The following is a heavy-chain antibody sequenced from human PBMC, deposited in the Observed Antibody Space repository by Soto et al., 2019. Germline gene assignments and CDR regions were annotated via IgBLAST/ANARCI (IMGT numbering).Heavy chain of an antibody. CDR2: MNPNSGNT. J-gene: IGHJ5*02. CDR3: ARAKSSSSPWFDP. D-gene: IGHD6-6*01. Sequence: ASVKVSCKASGYTFTSYDINWVRQATGQGLEWMGRMNPNSGNTGYAQRFQGRVTMTRNTSISTAYMELSSLRSEDTAVYYCARAKSSSSPWFDPWGQGTLVTVSS. CDR1: GYTFTSYD. V-gene: IGHV1-8*01.